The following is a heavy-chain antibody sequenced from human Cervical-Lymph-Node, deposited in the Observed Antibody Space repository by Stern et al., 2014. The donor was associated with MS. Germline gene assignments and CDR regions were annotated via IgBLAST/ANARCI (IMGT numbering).Heavy chain of an antibody. CDR3: AVGLRYCSTTTCLDY. J-gene: IGHJ4*02. V-gene: IGHV3-33*01. CDR1: GFTFSNYG. Sequence: VQLVESGGGVVQPGRSLRLSCAASGFTFSNYGMHWVRQTPGKGLEGVAVIWFDGNDKYYADSVKGRFTISRDNFKNAVYLQMNSLRAEDTAVYYCAVGLRYCSTTTCLDYWGQGTLVTVSS. D-gene: IGHD2-2*01. CDR2: IWFDGNDK.